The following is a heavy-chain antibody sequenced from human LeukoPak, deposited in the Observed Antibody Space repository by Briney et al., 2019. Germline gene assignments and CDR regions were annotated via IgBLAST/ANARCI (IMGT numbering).Heavy chain of an antibody. CDR2: ISAYNGNT. V-gene: IGHV1-18*01. CDR1: GYTFTSYG. J-gene: IGHJ4*02. CDR3: ARGARRSEYSSSWYDY. D-gene: IGHD6-13*01. Sequence: ASVKVSCKASGYTFTSYGISWVRQAPGQGLEWMGWISAYNGNTNYAQKLQGRVTMTTDTSRSTDYMELRSLRSDDTAVYYCARGARRSEYSSSWYDYWGQGTLVTVSS.